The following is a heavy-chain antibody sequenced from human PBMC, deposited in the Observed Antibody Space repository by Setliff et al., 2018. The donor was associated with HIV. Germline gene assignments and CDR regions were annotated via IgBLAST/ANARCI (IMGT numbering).Heavy chain of an antibody. CDR3: AKDGISGGAYPPYYFDY. CDR2: INPSSGGT. CDR1: RYTFTGHY. V-gene: IGHV1-2*02. Sequence: ASVKVSCKASRYTFTGHYMHWVRQAPGQGLEWVGWINPSSGGTNYAQKFQGRVTMTRDTSISTAYMELNRLRVEDTAVYYCAKDGISGGAYPPYYFDYWGHGTLVTVSS. J-gene: IGHJ4*01. D-gene: IGHD2-15*01.